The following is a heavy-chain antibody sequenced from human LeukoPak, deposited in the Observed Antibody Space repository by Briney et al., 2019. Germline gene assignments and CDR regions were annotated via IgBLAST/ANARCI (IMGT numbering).Heavy chain of an antibody. CDR1: GGSISSSSYY. V-gene: IGHV4-39*07. J-gene: IGHJ6*03. D-gene: IGHD6-13*01. CDR2: IYHSGST. CDR3: ARDAVAAAPDYYYYYMDV. Sequence: SETLSLTCTVSGGSISSSSYYWGWIRQPPGKGLEWIGSIYHSGSTNYNPSLKSRVTISVDKSKNQFSLKLSSVTAADTAVYYCARDAVAAAPDYYYYYMDVWGKGTTVTVSS.